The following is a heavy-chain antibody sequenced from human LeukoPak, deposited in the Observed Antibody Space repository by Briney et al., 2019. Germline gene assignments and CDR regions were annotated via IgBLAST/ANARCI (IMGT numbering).Heavy chain of an antibody. Sequence: ASVKVSCKASGYTFTSYDINWVRQATGQGLEWMGWMNPNSGNTGYAQKFQGRVTMTRNTSISTAYMELSRLRSDDTAVYYCARAPYYYDAFDIWGQGTMVTVSS. CDR3: ARAPYYYDAFDI. V-gene: IGHV1-8*01. CDR1: GYTFTSYD. CDR2: MNPNSGNT. D-gene: IGHD3-10*01. J-gene: IGHJ3*02.